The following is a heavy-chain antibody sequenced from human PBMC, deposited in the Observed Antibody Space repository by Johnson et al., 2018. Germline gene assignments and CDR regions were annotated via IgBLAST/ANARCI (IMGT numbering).Heavy chain of an antibody. CDR3: AKGGYDDVWGNYHAFDI. D-gene: IGHD3-16*02. V-gene: IGHV3-23*04. J-gene: IGHJ3*02. CDR1: GFTFNNYA. Sequence: VQLVESGGGLVQPGGSLRLSCVVSGFTFNNYAMNWVRQAHGKGLEWVSDISRSGGSTDYATSVKGRFTISRDNSKNTLYLQMNSLRAEDTAVYYCAKGGYDDVWGNYHAFDIWGQGTMVTVSS. CDR2: ISRSGGST.